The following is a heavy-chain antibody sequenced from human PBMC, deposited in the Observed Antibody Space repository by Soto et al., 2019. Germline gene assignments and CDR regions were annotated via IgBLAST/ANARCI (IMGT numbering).Heavy chain of an antibody. CDR2: IYYNGNT. V-gene: IGHV4-59*11. J-gene: IGHJ4*02. D-gene: IGHD7-27*01. CDR1: GGSISNHY. Sequence: QVQLQESGPGLVKPSETLSLTCSVSGGSISNHYWSWIRQPPAKGLEWIGYIYYNGNTNHNPSLKSRVTMSVDTSRNQISLKLTTVTAADTAVYYCTRANWYSEYWGQGTLVTVSS. CDR3: TRANWYSEY.